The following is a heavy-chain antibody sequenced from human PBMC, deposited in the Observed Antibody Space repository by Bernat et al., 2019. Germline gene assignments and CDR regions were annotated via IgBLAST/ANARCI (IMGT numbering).Heavy chain of an antibody. CDR3: ARLPASTQPRYCSGGSCYSRYFDL. CDR1: GGSISSYY. V-gene: IGHV4-59*08. Sequence: QVQLQESGPGLVKPSETLSLTCTVSGGSISSYYWSWIRQPPGKGLEWIGYIYYSGSTNYNPSLKSRVTISVDTSKNQFSRKLSSVTAADTAVYYCARLPASTQPRYCSGGSCYSRYFDLGGRGTRSLSPQ. D-gene: IGHD2-15*01. J-gene: IGHJ2*01. CDR2: IYYSGST.